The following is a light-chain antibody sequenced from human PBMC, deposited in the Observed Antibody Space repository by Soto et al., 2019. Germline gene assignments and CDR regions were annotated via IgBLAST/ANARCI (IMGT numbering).Light chain of an antibody. Sequence: EIVMTQSPATLSVSPGERATLSCRASQSVSSNLAWYQQKPGQAPRLLIYGASTRATGIPARFSGSGSGTEFTLNISRLKSEYFAVYYCQQYNNWLKTFGQGTKV. V-gene: IGKV3-15*01. J-gene: IGKJ1*01. CDR2: GAS. CDR1: QSVSSN. CDR3: QQYNNWLKT.